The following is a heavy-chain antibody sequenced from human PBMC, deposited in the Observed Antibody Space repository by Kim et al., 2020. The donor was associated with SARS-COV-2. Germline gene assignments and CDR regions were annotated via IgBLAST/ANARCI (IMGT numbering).Heavy chain of an antibody. D-gene: IGHD3-10*01. V-gene: IGHV4-39*01. CDR1: GDSINSSPYY. CDR2: IYYSGSA. J-gene: IGHJ5*02. Sequence: SETLSLTCNVSGDSINSSPYYWGWIRQPQGKGLEWIGKIYYSGSASYYPSLKSRVTMSVDTSKNQFSLKLTSVTAADTSVYYCARHALLFGDRRLLFDTWGQGTLVTVSS. CDR3: ARHALLFGDRRLLFDT.